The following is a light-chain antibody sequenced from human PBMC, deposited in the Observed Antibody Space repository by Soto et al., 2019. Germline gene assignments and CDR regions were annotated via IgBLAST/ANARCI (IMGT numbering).Light chain of an antibody. CDR3: QHRWNWAYG. Sequence: EIVMTQSPATLSVSPGQRVTLSCRASQSVNTNLAWYQHKPGQAPRLLIYGAATGATGIPARFSAAGSGTEFTLTISGLQSEDFAVYYCQHRWNWAYGFGQGTKLEI. V-gene: IGKV3-15*01. CDR1: QSVNTN. J-gene: IGKJ2*03. CDR2: GAA.